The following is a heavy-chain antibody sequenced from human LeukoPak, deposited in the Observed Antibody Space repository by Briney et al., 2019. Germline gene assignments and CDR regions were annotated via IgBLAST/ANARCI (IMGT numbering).Heavy chain of an antibody. CDR3: ARTYTASFDY. CDR1: GGSISSGGYY. D-gene: IGHD5-18*01. J-gene: IGHJ4*02. CDR2: IYYSGST. V-gene: IGHV4-31*03. Sequence: TSSETLSLTCTVSGGSISSGGYYWSWIRQHPGKGLEWIGYIYYSGSTYYNPSLKSRVTISVDTSKNQFSLKLSSVTAADTAVYYCARTYTASFDYWGQGTLVTVSS.